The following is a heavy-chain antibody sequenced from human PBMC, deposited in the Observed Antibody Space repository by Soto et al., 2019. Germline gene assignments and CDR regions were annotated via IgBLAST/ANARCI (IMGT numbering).Heavy chain of an antibody. Sequence: QVQLVQSGADVKKPGSSVKVSCKASGGTFSSYAVSWVRQAPGQGLEWMGVIIPFVNTTHYAQKFQGRVTITADESTSTAYMELTSLRSEDTAVYYCARHQWLRASLTWGQGTLVTVSS. CDR1: GGTFSSYA. J-gene: IGHJ4*02. CDR2: IIPFVNTT. V-gene: IGHV1-69*01. CDR3: ARHQWLRASLT. D-gene: IGHD5-12*01.